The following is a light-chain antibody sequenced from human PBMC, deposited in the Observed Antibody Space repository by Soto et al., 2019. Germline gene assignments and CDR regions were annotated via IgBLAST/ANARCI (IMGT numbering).Light chain of an antibody. CDR3: KQYNSDGLT. V-gene: IGKV1-5*03. CDR2: KAS. Sequence: DIQMTQSPSTLSASVGDRVTITCRASQSISSWLAWYQQKPGKAPKILIYKASSLDSGVPSRFSGSRSGTEFTLTTSNLQPDDFATYYCKQYNSDGLTFGGGTKVEIK. CDR1: QSISSW. J-gene: IGKJ4*02.